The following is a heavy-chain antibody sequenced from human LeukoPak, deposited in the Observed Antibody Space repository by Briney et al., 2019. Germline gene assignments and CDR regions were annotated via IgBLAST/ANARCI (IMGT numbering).Heavy chain of an antibody. D-gene: IGHD1-26*01. Sequence: SETLSLTCTVSGDSLSSSYWSWVRQPAGKGLEWIGRIYTSGYTNYNPSLKSRVTISVDTSKNQFSLKLSSVTAADTAGYYCARQAGSGSYLSYYYYYYYMDVWGKGTTVTISS. CDR1: GDSLSSSY. V-gene: IGHV4-4*07. CDR2: IYTSGYT. J-gene: IGHJ6*03. CDR3: ARQAGSGSYLSYYYYYYYMDV.